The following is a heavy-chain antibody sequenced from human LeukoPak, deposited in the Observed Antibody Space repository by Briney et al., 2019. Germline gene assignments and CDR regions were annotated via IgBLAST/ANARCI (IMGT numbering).Heavy chain of an antibody. CDR3: ARGTPHSSSWIWGIDI. J-gene: IGHJ3*02. V-gene: IGHV1-2*02. CDR2: INPNSDGT. Sequence: GASVKVSCKASGYTFTGYYMHWVRQAPGQGLEWMGWINPNSDGTNYAQKFQGRVTMTRDTSISTAYMELSRLRSDDTAVYYCARGTPHSSSWIWGIDIWGQGTMVTVSS. D-gene: IGHD6-13*01. CDR1: GYTFTGYY.